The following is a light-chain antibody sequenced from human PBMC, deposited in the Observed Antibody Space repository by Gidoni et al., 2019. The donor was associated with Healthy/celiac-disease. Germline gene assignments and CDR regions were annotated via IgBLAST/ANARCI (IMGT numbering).Light chain of an antibody. CDR3: HQYGSAPPIT. J-gene: IGKJ5*01. CDR2: GAS. V-gene: IGKV3-20*01. Sequence: VLTQPPGTLSLSPGERATLSGRASESVSSSYLAWYQQNPGPAPTPLISGASSRATGIPDGFCGSGAWADFTLPISSLEPEDFAVFYCHQYGSAPPITFGQGTRLEMK. CDR1: ESVSSSY.